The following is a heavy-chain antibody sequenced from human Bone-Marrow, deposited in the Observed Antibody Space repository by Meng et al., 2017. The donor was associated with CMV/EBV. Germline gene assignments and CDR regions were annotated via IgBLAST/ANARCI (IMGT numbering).Heavy chain of an antibody. V-gene: IGHV5-51*01. Sequence: GGSLRLSCKGSGYSFTNYWIAWVRQMPGKGLEWMGIIYPDDSDTRYSPSFQGQVTISADKSISTAYLQWSSLKASDTAMYYCARHVSTWRGSIDPWGQGTLVTVSS. CDR2: IYPDDSDT. CDR1: GYSFTNYW. J-gene: IGHJ5*02. CDR3: ARHVSTWRGSIDP. D-gene: IGHD2/OR15-2a*01.